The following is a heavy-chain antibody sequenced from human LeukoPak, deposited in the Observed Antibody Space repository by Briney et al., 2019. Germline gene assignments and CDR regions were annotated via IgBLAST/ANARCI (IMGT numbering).Heavy chain of an antibody. Sequence: SETPSLTCTVSGGSISSYYWSWIRQPPGKGLEWIGYIYYSGSTNYNPSLKSRVTISVDTSKNQFSLKLSSVTAADTAVYYCARAPRYCSGGSCYQYFDYWGQGTLVTVSS. D-gene: IGHD2-15*01. CDR1: GGSISSYY. CDR2: IYYSGST. CDR3: ARAPRYCSGGSCYQYFDY. J-gene: IGHJ4*02. V-gene: IGHV4-59*01.